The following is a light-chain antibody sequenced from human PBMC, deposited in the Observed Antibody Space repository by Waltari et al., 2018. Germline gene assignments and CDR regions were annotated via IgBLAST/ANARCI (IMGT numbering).Light chain of an antibody. CDR1: QSLLHRDGKTY. V-gene: IGKV2D-29*02. Sequence: DIVMTQTPLSLSVTPGQPASISCKSSQSLLHRDGKTYLYWYLQKPGQSPQLLICEVSNRFSGVPDRFSGSGSGTDFTLKISRVEAEDVGVYYCMQSKQLPWTFGQGTRVEIK. CDR3: MQSKQLPWT. J-gene: IGKJ1*01. CDR2: EVS.